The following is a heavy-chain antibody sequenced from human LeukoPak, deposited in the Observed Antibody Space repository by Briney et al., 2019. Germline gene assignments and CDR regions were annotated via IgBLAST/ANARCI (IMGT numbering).Heavy chain of an antibody. Sequence: SETLSLTCAVYGGSFSGYYWNWIRQPPGKGLEWIGEINHSGSTNYNPSLKSRVTISVDTSKNQFSLRLTSVTAADTAVYYCARPGAHSTSGGSCWFDPWGQGTLVTVSS. V-gene: IGHV4-34*01. D-gene: IGHD2-15*01. CDR1: GGSFSGYY. J-gene: IGHJ5*02. CDR2: INHSGST. CDR3: ARPGAHSTSGGSCWFDP.